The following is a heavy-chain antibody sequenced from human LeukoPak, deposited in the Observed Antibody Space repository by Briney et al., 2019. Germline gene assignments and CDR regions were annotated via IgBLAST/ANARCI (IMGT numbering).Heavy chain of an antibody. Sequence: GRSLILSCAASGFTFSSYAMHWVRQAPGKGLEWVAVISYDGSNKYYADSVKGRFTISRDNSKNTLYLQMNSLRAEDTAVYYCARDKYDILTGYYNEYYFDYWGQGTLVTVSS. J-gene: IGHJ4*02. CDR3: ARDKYDILTGYYNEYYFDY. CDR1: GFTFSSYA. V-gene: IGHV3-30-3*01. D-gene: IGHD3-9*01. CDR2: ISYDGSNK.